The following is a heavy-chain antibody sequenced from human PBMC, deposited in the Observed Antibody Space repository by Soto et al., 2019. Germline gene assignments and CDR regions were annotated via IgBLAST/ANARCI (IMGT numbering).Heavy chain of an antibody. J-gene: IGHJ4*02. V-gene: IGHV3-21*01. CDR3: ARDRGYSYGLGY. D-gene: IGHD5-18*01. CDR1: GFTFSSYS. CDR2: ISSSSSYI. Sequence: GGSLRLSCAASGFTFSSYSMNWVRQAPGKGLEWVSSISSSSSYIYYADSVKGRFTISRDNAKNSLYLQMNSLRAEDTAVYYCARDRGYSYGLGYWGQGTLVTVSS.